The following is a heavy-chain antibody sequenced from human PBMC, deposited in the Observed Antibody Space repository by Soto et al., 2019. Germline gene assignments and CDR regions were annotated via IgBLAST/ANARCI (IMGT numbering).Heavy chain of an antibody. CDR3: ARVPRIAAAAWFDP. V-gene: IGHV3-48*03. CDR1: GFTFSSYE. CDR2: ISSSGSSI. J-gene: IGHJ5*02. Sequence: EVQLVESGGGLVQPGGSLRLSCAASGFTFSSYEMNWVRQAPGKGLEWVSYISSSGSSIYYADSVKGRFTISRDNAKNSLYLQMNSLRAEDTAVYYCARVPRIAAAAWFDPWGQGTLVTVSS. D-gene: IGHD6-13*01.